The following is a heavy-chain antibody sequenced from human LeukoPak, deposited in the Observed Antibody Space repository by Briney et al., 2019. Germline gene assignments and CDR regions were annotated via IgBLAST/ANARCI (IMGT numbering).Heavy chain of an antibody. J-gene: IGHJ6*04. D-gene: IGHD3-10*01. CDR1: GDSISSDYY. CDR3: ARSWGSYYNYYGMDV. Sequence: SETLSLTCVVSGDSISSDYYWGWIRQSPGKGLEWIGSVYHTGTTYYKPSLKSRVTISVDTSKNQFSLKLSSVTAADSAVYYCARSWGSYYNYYGMDVWGKGTTVTVSS. CDR2: VYHTGTT. V-gene: IGHV4-38-2*01.